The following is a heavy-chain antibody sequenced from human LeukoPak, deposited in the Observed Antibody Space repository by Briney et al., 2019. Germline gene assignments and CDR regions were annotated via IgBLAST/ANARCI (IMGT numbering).Heavy chain of an antibody. CDR2: INSDGSST. V-gene: IGHV3-74*01. CDR3: ARGRDYCGSGDNWFDP. CDR1: GFTFSSYW. Sequence: GGSLRLPCAASGFTFSSYWMHWVRQAPGKGLVWVSRINSDGSSTSYADSVKGRFTISRDNAKNTLYLQMNSLRAEDTAVYYCARGRDYCGSGDNWFDPWGQGTLVTVSS. D-gene: IGHD3-10*01. J-gene: IGHJ5*02.